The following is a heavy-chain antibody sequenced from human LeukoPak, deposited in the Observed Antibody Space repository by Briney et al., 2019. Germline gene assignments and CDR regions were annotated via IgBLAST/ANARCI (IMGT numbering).Heavy chain of an antibody. D-gene: IGHD2-15*01. V-gene: IGHV3-23*01. Sequence: GGSLRLSCAASGFTFSSYAMSWVRQAPGKGLEWVSAISGSGGSTYYADSVKGRFTISRDNSKNTLYLQMNSLRAEDTAVYYCARSLQNYYYYMDVWGKGTTVTVSS. CDR1: GFTFSSYA. CDR3: ARSLQNYYYYMDV. CDR2: ISGSGGST. J-gene: IGHJ6*03.